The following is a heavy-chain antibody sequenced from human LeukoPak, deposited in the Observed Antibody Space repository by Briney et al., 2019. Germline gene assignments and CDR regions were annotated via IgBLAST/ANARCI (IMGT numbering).Heavy chain of an antibody. D-gene: IGHD3-22*01. J-gene: IGHJ4*02. Sequence: SVKVSCKSSGGTFSSYAIIWVRQAPGQGLEWMGRIIPILGIANYAQKFQGRVTITADKSTSTAYMELSSLRSEDTAVYYCARDDDSSGSLLGVDYWGQGTLVTVSS. CDR3: ARDDDSSGSLLGVDY. CDR2: IIPILGIA. V-gene: IGHV1-69*04. CDR1: GGTFSSYA.